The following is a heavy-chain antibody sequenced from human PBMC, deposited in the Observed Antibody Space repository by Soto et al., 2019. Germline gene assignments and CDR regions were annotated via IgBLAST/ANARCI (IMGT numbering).Heavy chain of an antibody. Sequence: SETLSLTCTVSGGSISSGGYYWSWIRQHPGKGLEWIGYIYYSGSTYYNPSLKSRVTISVDTSKNQFSLKLSAVTAADTAVYYCARDRSGWYYFDYWGQGTLVTVSS. D-gene: IGHD6-19*01. CDR3: ARDRSGWYYFDY. J-gene: IGHJ4*02. CDR2: IYYSGST. CDR1: GGSISSGGYY. V-gene: IGHV4-31*03.